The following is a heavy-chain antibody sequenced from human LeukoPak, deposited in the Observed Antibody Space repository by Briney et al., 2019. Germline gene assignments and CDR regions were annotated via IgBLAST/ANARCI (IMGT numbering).Heavy chain of an antibody. Sequence: GGSLRPSCAASGFTFSSYAMSWVRQAPGKGLEWVSAISGSGGSTYYADSVKGRFTISRDNSKNTLYLQMNSLRAEDTAVYYCALTYDSSGYAHYFDYWGQGTLVTVSS. CDR1: GFTFSSYA. V-gene: IGHV3-23*01. CDR2: ISGSGGST. J-gene: IGHJ4*02. D-gene: IGHD3-22*01. CDR3: ALTYDSSGYAHYFDY.